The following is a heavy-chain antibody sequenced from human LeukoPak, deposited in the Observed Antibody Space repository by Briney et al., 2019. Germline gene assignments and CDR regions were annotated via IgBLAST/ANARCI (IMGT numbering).Heavy chain of an antibody. CDR3: AKGSIFGVVTNFDY. CDR1: GFTFDDYA. CDR2: ISWNSGSI. J-gene: IGHJ4*02. D-gene: IGHD3-3*01. V-gene: IGHV3-9*01. Sequence: QSGGSLRLSCAASGFTFDDYAMHWVRQAPGKGLEWVSGISWNSGSIGYADSVKGRFTISRDNAKTTLYLQMNSPRAEDTALYYCAKGSIFGVVTNFDYWGQGTLVTVSS.